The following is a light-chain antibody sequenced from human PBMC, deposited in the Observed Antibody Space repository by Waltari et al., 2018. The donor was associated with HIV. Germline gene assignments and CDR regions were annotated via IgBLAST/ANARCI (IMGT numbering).Light chain of an antibody. CDR1: QSVSSSY. Sequence: IVSAQSPGTLSLSPGERATLSCRASQSVSSSYLAWDQQKPGQAPRLLIYGASSRATGIPDRFSGSGSGTDFTLTINRLEPEDFAVYYCQQYGSSPPLTFGGGTKVEIK. V-gene: IGKV3-20*01. CDR2: GAS. J-gene: IGKJ4*01. CDR3: QQYGSSPPLT.